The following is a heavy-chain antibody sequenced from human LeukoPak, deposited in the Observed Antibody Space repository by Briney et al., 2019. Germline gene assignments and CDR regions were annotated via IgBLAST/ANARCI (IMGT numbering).Heavy chain of an antibody. J-gene: IGHJ4*02. Sequence: GGSLRLSCVASGFPFSSYGMNWVRQAPGKGLEWVSSISSTSSYRSYAESVKGRFTVSRDNAKNSLHLQINSLRAEDTAVYYCAKDQGWFGELRLDYWGQGTLVTVSS. CDR1: GFPFSSYG. D-gene: IGHD3-10*01. V-gene: IGHV3-21*04. CDR2: ISSTSSYR. CDR3: AKDQGWFGELRLDY.